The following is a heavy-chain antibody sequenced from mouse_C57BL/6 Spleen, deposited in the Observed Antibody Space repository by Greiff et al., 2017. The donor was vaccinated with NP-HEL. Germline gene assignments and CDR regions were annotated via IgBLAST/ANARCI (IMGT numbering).Heavy chain of an antibody. J-gene: IGHJ3*01. D-gene: IGHD2-12*01. Sequence: QVQLQQPGAELVKPGASVKLSCKASGYTFTSYWMHWVKQRPGQGLEWIGMIHPNSGSTNYNEKFKSKATLTVDKSSSTAYMQLSSLTSADSAVYYCARKELGGFAYWGQGTLVTVSA. CDR2: IHPNSGST. V-gene: IGHV1-64*01. CDR1: GYTFTSYW. CDR3: ARKELGGFAY.